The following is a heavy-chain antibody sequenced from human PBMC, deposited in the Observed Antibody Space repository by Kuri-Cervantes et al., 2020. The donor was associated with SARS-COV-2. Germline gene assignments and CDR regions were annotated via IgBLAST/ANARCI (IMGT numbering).Heavy chain of an antibody. CDR2: IYSGGST. J-gene: IGHJ3*02. V-gene: IGHV3-66*02. Sequence: GESLKISCAASGFTFSSYAMSWVRQAPGKGLEWVSVIYSGGSTYYADSVKGRFTISRDNSKNTLYLQMNSLRAEDTAVYYCAAELADAFDIWGQGTMVTVSS. CDR3: AAELADAFDI. D-gene: IGHD1-1*01. CDR1: GFTFSSYA.